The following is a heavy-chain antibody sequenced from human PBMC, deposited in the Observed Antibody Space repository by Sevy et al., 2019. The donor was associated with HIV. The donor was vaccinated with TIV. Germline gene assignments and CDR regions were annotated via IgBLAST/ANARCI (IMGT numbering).Heavy chain of an antibody. V-gene: IGHV1-3*01. CDR1: GYTFNTFT. CDR3: ARDPYARRGFDY. D-gene: IGHD3-16*01. CDR2: LNPGNGNT. Sequence: ASVKVSCKASGYTFNTFTIHWLRQAPGQSLVWMGWLNPGNGNTKSAQHFRGRVTITRDTSARTAYLELTGLTSEDMAVYFCARDPYARRGFDYWGQGTLVTVSS. J-gene: IGHJ4*02.